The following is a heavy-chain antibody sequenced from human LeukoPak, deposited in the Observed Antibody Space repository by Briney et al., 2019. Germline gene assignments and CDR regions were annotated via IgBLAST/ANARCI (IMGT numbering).Heavy chain of an antibody. CDR1: GGSISSSSYY. V-gene: IGHV4-39*07. CDR2: IYHSGST. Sequence: PSETLSLTCTVSGGSISSSSYYWGWIRQPPGKGLEWIGSIYHSGSTYYNPSLKSRVTISVDTSKNQFSLKLSSVTAADTAVYYCARATAAADSVWGQGTLVTVSS. CDR3: ARATAAADSV. D-gene: IGHD6-13*01. J-gene: IGHJ4*02.